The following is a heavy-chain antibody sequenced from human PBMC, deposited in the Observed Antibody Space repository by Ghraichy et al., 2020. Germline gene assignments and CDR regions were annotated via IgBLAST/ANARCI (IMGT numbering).Heavy chain of an antibody. D-gene: IGHD3-3*01. CDR1: GFTFSNAW. V-gene: IGHV3-15*01. CDR2: IKSKTDGGTT. Sequence: GESLNISCAASGFTFSNAWMSWVRQAPGKGLEWVGRIKSKTDGGTTDYAAPVKGRFTISRDDSKNTLYLQMNSLKTEDTAVYYCTTDLRHDFWSGCFDYWGQGTLVTVSS. CDR3: TTDLRHDFWSGCFDY. J-gene: IGHJ4*02.